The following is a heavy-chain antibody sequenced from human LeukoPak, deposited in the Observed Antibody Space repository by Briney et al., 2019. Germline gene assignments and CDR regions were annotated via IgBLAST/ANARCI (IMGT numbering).Heavy chain of an antibody. D-gene: IGHD6-19*01. CDR1: GFTVSNNV. V-gene: IGHV3-53*04. CDR3: ARESSVSGSFIY. Sequence: GGSLRLSCAASGFTVSNNVMGWVRHAPGKGLEWVSAIYAGGSTYYADSVKGRFTLSRHNSENTLSLEMNSLRHEDTALYYCARESSVSGSFIYWGQGTLVTV. CDR2: IYAGGST. J-gene: IGHJ4*02.